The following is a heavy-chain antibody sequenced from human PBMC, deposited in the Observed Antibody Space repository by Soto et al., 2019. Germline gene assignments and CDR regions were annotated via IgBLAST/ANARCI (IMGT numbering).Heavy chain of an antibody. CDR3: ARMATILVTPYGMDV. D-gene: IGHD5-12*01. CDR1: GYTFTSYA. CDR2: INAGNGNT. V-gene: IGHV1-3*01. J-gene: IGHJ6*02. Sequence: ASVKVSCKASGYTFTSYAMHWVRQAPGQRLEWMGWINAGNGNTKYSQKFQGRVTITRDTSASTAYMELSSLRSEDTAVYSCARMATILVTPYGMDVWGQGTAVTVSS.